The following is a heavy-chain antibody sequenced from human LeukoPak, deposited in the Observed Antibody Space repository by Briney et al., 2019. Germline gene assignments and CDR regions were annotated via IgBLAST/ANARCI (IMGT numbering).Heavy chain of an antibody. CDR3: ARLALERGFDY. Sequence: SETLSLTCAVYGGSFSGYYWSWIRQPPGKGLEWIGEINHSGSTNYNPSLKSRVTISVDTSKNQFSPKLSSVTAADTAVYYCARLALERGFDYWGQGTLVTVSS. V-gene: IGHV4-34*01. D-gene: IGHD3-3*01. CDR1: GGSFSGYY. CDR2: INHSGST. J-gene: IGHJ4*02.